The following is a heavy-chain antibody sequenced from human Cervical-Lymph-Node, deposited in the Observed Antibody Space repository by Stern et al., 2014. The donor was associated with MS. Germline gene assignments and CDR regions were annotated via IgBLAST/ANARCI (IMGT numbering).Heavy chain of an antibody. Sequence: QVQLVQSGAEVRKPGASVKVSCKASGYSFSSYAMHWVRQAPGQSLEWMGWSNSGNGQTKYSQRFQGRVVMTRDTSAKIVYMELSNLTSEDTAVYFCARDSGGGVMWFWGQGSMVTVSS. V-gene: IGHV1-3*01. D-gene: IGHD3-16*01. CDR3: ARDSGGGVMWF. J-gene: IGHJ3*01. CDR2: SNSGNGQT. CDR1: GYSFSSYA.